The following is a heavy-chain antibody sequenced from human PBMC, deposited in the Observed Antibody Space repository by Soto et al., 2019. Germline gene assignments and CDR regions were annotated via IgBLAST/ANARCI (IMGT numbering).Heavy chain of an antibody. CDR1: GFPFSSYA. J-gene: IGHJ4*02. D-gene: IGHD2-15*01. CDR2: ISGSGGST. Sequence: GGSLKLSCAASGFPFSSYAMSWIRQAPGKGLGWVSAISGSGGSTYYADSVKGRFTISRDNSKNTLYLQMNSLRAEDTAVYYCAKGYCSGGRCYSTVDTCFDYWGQGTLVTVSP. V-gene: IGHV3-23*01. CDR3: AKGYCSGGRCYSTVDTCFDY.